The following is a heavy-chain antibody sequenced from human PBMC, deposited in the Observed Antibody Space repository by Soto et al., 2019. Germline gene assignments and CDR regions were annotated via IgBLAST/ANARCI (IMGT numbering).Heavy chain of an antibody. CDR3: ARMSGRSSGWKYGMDV. CDR1: GFSLSTSTMC. J-gene: IGHJ6*02. D-gene: IGHD6-19*01. Sequence: SGPTLVNPTQTLTLACSFWGFSLSTSTMCVNWIRQPPGMALEWLARIDWDDEKYYSTFLKTRLTITKNTSKNQVDLTMTNMDPVDTVTYYCARMSGRSSGWKYGMDVWGQGTTLTVSS. V-gene: IGHV2-70*11. CDR2: IDWDDEK.